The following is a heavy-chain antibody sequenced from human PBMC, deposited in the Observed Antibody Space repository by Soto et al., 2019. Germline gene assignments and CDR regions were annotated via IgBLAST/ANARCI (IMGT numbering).Heavy chain of an antibody. D-gene: IGHD6-19*01. Sequence: PSATLSLTCGVSGGSIDSTDYSLSWIRQPPGKGLEWIGYVSHRGTAYSIPSLKGRLTLSMDSSQTQFSLKLTSVTAADSAVYYCARIHWSQSSLDYWGRGILVTVSS. V-gene: IGHV4-30-2*01. CDR1: GGSIDSTDYS. CDR3: ARIHWSQSSLDY. CDR2: VSHRGTA. J-gene: IGHJ4*02.